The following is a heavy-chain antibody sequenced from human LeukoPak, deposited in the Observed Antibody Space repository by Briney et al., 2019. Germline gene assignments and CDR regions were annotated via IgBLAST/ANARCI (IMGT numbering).Heavy chain of an antibody. J-gene: IGHJ2*01. D-gene: IGHD6-25*01. CDR2: IYYSGST. CDR3: ARQGGGFWYFDL. CDR1: GGSISSYY. Sequence: PSETVSLTCTVSGGSISSYYWSWIRQSPGKGLEWIGYIYYSGSTNYNPSLKSRVTISVDTSKNQFSLKLSSVTAADTAVHYCARQGGGFWYFDLWGRGTLVTVSS. V-gene: IGHV4-59*08.